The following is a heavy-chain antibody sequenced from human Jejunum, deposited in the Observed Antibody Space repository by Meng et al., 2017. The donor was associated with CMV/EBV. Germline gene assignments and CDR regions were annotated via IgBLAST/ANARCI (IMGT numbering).Heavy chain of an antibody. D-gene: IGHD2-21*02. CDR2: INMSSVKP. CDR3: TRDSLTATFDS. Sequence: SCTPSGYTFVRSAMNRVRQAPGHGLDWMGWINMSSVKPASVHGFTRPFVFSFDTSVTTAYMQISSLKAKDTAVYYCTRDSLTATFDSWGQGTLVTVSS. J-gene: IGHJ5*01. CDR1: GYTFVRSA. V-gene: IGHV7-4-1*02.